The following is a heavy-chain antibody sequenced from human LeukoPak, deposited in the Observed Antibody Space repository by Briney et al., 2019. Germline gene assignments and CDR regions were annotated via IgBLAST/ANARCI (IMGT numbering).Heavy chain of an antibody. CDR3: AGSDYYYYMDV. CDR1: DGSISSSSYY. Sequence: SETLSLTCTVSDGSISSSSYYWGWIRQPPGKGLEWIGSIYYSGSTYYNPSLKSRVTISVDTSKNQFSLKLSSVTAADTAVFYCAGSDYYYYMDVWGKGTTVTVSS. D-gene: IGHD3-10*01. J-gene: IGHJ6*03. CDR2: IYYSGST. V-gene: IGHV4-39*01.